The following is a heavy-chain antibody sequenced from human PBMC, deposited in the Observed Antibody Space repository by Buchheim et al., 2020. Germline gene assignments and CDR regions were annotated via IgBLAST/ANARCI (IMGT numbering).Heavy chain of an antibody. D-gene: IGHD2-21*02. CDR2: IYYSGST. CDR3: ASEPIVVVTARDLDV. Sequence: QLQLQESGPGLVKPSETLSLTCTVSGGSISSSSYYWGWIRQPPGKGLEWIGSIYYSGSTYYNPSLKSRVTISVDTSKNQFSLKLSSVTAADTAVYYCASEPIVVVTARDLDVWGQGTT. CDR1: GGSISSSSYY. V-gene: IGHV4-39*01. J-gene: IGHJ6*02.